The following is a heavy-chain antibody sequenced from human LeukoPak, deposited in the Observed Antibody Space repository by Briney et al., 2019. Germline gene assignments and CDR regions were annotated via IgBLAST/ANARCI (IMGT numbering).Heavy chain of an antibody. D-gene: IGHD3-10*01. J-gene: IGHJ4*02. Sequence: GASVMLSCKASGYTFTSYGISWVRQAPGQGLEWMGWISAYNGNTNYAQKLQGRVTMTTDTSTSTAYMELRSLRSDDTAVYYCARVNQYYYGSGSYMFDYWGQGTLVTVSS. CDR2: ISAYNGNT. CDR1: GYTFTSYG. V-gene: IGHV1-18*01. CDR3: ARVNQYYYGSGSYMFDY.